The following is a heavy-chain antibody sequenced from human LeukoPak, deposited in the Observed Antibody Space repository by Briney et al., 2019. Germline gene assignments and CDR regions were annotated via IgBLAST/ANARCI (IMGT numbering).Heavy chain of an antibody. Sequence: GGSLRLSCAASGFIFSSYAMSWVRQAPGKGLEWVSTISGSGGSTYYADSVKGRFTISRDNSKSTLYLQMNSLRAEDTAVYYCAREYGANWFDPWGQGTLVTVSS. J-gene: IGHJ5*02. CDR1: GFIFSSYA. CDR3: AREYGANWFDP. D-gene: IGHD4-17*01. CDR2: ISGSGGST. V-gene: IGHV3-23*01.